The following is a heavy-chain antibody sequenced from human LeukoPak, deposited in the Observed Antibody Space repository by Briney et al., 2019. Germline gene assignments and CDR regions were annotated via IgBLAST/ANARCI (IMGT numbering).Heavy chain of an antibody. CDR1: GYSISSGYY. J-gene: IGHJ6*03. Sequence: SETLSLTCTVSGYSISSGYYWGWIRQPPGKGLEWIASIYYSGSTNYNPSLKSRVTISVDTSKNQFSLKLSSVTAADTAVYYCARSMESYNWNYYYYYMDVWGKGTTVTISS. CDR3: ARSMESYNWNYYYYYMDV. CDR2: IYYSGST. D-gene: IGHD1-20*01. V-gene: IGHV4-38-2*02.